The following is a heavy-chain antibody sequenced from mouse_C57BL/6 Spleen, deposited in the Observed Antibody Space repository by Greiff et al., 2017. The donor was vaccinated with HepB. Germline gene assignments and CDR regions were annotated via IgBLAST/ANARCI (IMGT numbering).Heavy chain of an antibody. CDR2: INYDGSST. D-gene: IGHD2-4*01. V-gene: IGHV5-16*01. CDR1: GFTFSDYY. Sequence: EVMLVESEGGLVQPGSSMKLSCTASGFTFSDYYMAWVRQVPEKGLEWVANINYDGSSTYYLDSLKSRFIISRDNAKNILYLQMSSLKSEDTATYYCARGGAIYYDYLYAMDYWGQGTSVTVSS. J-gene: IGHJ4*01. CDR3: ARGGAIYYDYLYAMDY.